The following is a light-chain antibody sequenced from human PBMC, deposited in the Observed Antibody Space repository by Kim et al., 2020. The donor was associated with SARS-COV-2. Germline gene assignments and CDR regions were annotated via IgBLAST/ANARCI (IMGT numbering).Light chain of an antibody. J-gene: IGKJ3*01. CDR1: QSVSSY. CDR3: QQRSNWPPRFT. Sequence: PGERATLACRASQSVSSYLAWYQQKPGQAPRLLIYDASNRATGIPARFSGSGSGTDFTLTISSLEPEDFAVYYCQQRSNWPPRFTFGPGTKVDIK. V-gene: IGKV3-11*01. CDR2: DAS.